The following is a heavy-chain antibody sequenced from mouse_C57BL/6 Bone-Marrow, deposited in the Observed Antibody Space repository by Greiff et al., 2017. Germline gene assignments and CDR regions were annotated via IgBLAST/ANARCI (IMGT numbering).Heavy chain of an antibody. J-gene: IGHJ3*01. D-gene: IGHD2-4*01. CDR2: IYPGSGST. CDR1: GYTFTSYW. V-gene: IGHV1-55*01. Sequence: QVQLQQPGAELVKPGASVKMSCKASGYTFTSYWITWVKQRPGQGLEWIGDIYPGSGSTNYNEKFKSKATLTVDKSSSTAYMQLSSLTSEDSAVYYCAREGIYYDYAWFAYWGQGTLVTVSS. CDR3: AREGIYYDYAWFAY.